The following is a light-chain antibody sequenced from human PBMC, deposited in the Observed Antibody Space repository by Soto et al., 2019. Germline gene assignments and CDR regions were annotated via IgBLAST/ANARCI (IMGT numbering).Light chain of an antibody. CDR1: QDITND. Sequence: DIQMTQSPSSLSASVGDRVTITCQASQDITNDLNWYQHKPGKAPKILIYEASNMKTGIPSRFSGSGSGTDFTFTISSLQPEDIATYFCQQYDNVPLTFGAGTKVEIK. CDR3: QQYDNVPLT. J-gene: IGKJ4*01. CDR2: EAS. V-gene: IGKV1-33*01.